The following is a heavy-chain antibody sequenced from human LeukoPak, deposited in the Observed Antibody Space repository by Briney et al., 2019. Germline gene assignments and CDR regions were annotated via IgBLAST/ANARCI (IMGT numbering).Heavy chain of an antibody. J-gene: IGHJ6*02. CDR3: ARQNYYDSSGYFTYYYYYGMDV. CDR1: GFTFSSYE. Sequence: GGSLRLSCAASGFTFSSYEMNWVRQAPGKGLEWVSYISSSSSTIYYADSVKGRFTISRDNAKNSLYLQMNSLRDEDTAVYYCARQNYYDSSGYFTYYYYYGMDVWGQGTTVTVSS. CDR2: ISSSSSTI. D-gene: IGHD3-22*01. V-gene: IGHV3-48*02.